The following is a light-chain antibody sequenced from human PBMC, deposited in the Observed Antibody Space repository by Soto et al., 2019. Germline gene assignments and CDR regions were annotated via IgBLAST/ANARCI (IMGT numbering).Light chain of an antibody. CDR1: SSDVGGYNY. J-gene: IGLJ1*01. CDR3: CSYAGSYRYV. V-gene: IGLV2-11*01. CDR2: DVS. Sequence: QSVLTQPRSLSGSPGQSVTISCTGTSSDVGGYNYVSWYQQHPGKAPKLMIYDVSKRPSGVPDRFSGSKSGNTASLTISGLQAEDEADYYCCSYAGSYRYVFGTGTKVTVL.